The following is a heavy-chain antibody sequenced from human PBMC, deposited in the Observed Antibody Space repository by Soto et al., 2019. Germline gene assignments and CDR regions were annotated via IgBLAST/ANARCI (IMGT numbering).Heavy chain of an antibody. Sequence: GESLKISCKGSGYSFTSYWISWVRQMPGKGLEWMGRIDPSDSYTNYSPSFQGHVTISADKSISTAYLQWSSLKASDTAMYYCARVVTGTTGGPDLFDPWGKGSLVTASS. V-gene: IGHV5-10-1*01. D-gene: IGHD1-7*01. CDR2: IDPSDSYT. CDR3: ARVVTGTTGGPDLFDP. CDR1: GYSFTSYW. J-gene: IGHJ5*02.